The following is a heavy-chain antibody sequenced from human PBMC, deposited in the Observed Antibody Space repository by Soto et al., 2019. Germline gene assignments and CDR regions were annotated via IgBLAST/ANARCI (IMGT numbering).Heavy chain of an antibody. CDR1: GFNFRSFA. CDR3: AKGSHIAARPFFFDS. CDR2: ISGGAAT. V-gene: IGHV3-23*01. J-gene: IGHJ4*02. Sequence: EVQLLESGGGLVQPGESLRLSCADSGFNFRSFAMNWVRQAPGKGLEWVSTISGGAATTYADSVKGRLTISRDNSKNTVSLQMNSLTAEDTAVYYCAKGSHIAARPFFFDSWGRGTLVTVSS. D-gene: IGHD6-6*01.